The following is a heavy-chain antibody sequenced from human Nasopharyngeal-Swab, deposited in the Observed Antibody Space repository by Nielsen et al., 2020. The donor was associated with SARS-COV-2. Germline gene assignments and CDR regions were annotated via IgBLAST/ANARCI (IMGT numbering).Heavy chain of an antibody. CDR3: ARALRSSGNRFDY. CDR1: GFTFSDYY. V-gene: IGHV3-11*01. J-gene: IGHJ4*02. CDR2: ISSSGSTI. Sequence: GGSLRLSCVASGFTFSDYYMSWIRQAPGKGLEWVSYISSSGSTIYYADSVKGRFTISRDNAKNSLYLQMNSLRAEDTAVYYCARALRSSGNRFDYWGQGTLVTVSS. D-gene: IGHD3-22*01.